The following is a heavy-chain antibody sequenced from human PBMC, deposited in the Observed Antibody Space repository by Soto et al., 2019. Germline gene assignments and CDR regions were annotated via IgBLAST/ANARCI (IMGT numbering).Heavy chain of an antibody. J-gene: IGHJ5*02. CDR2: ISSSSSYI. CDR1: GFTFSSYS. D-gene: IGHD3-10*01. V-gene: IGHV3-21*01. Sequence: SGGSLRLSCAASGFTFSSYSMNWVRQAPGKVLEWVSSISSSSSYIYYADSVKGRFTISRDNAKNSLYLQMNSLRAEDTAAYYCARDRSGRVRGDWFDPWGQGTLVTVSS. CDR3: ARDRSGRVRGDWFDP.